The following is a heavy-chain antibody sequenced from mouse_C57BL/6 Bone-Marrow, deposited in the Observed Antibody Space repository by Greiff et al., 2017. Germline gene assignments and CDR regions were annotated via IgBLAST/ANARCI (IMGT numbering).Heavy chain of an antibody. V-gene: IGHV1-55*01. J-gene: IGHJ4*01. Sequence: QVQLQQPGAELVKPGASVKMSCKASGYTFPSYWITWVKQRPGQGLEWIGDIYPGIGSTNYNEKFKSKATLTVDTSSSTAYMQLSSLTSEDSAVYDCARWGITTVVEAMDYWGQGTSVTVSS. CDR2: IYPGIGST. CDR3: ARWGITTVVEAMDY. D-gene: IGHD1-1*01. CDR1: GYTFPSYW.